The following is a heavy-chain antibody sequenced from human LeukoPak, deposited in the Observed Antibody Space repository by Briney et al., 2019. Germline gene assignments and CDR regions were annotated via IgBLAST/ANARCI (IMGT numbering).Heavy chain of an antibody. Sequence: SETLSLTCTVSGGSISTSSYYWGWIRQPPGKGLEWIGSIFYSGSTYYNPPLKSRVTISVDTSKSQFSLRLSSVTAADTAVYYCARHSAVSRITMLRGVIGFDYWGQGTLVTVSS. J-gene: IGHJ4*02. CDR3: ARHSAVSRITMLRGVIGFDY. D-gene: IGHD3-10*01. CDR2: IFYSGST. CDR1: GGSISTSSYY. V-gene: IGHV4-39*01.